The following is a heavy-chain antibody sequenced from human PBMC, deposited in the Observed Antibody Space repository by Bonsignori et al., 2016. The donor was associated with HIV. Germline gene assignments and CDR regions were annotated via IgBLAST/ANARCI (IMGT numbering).Heavy chain of an antibody. D-gene: IGHD3-9*01. Sequence: ASVKVSCKASGYTFTGYYMHWVRQAPGQGLEWMGWINPNSGGTSYEQKFQGRVTMTSDTSISTAYMELSRLRSDDTAVYYCGVLTAYVNTLDVWGQGTMVTVSS. CDR3: GVLTAYVNTLDV. V-gene: IGHV1-2*02. J-gene: IGHJ3*01. CDR2: INPNSGGT. CDR1: GYTFTGYY.